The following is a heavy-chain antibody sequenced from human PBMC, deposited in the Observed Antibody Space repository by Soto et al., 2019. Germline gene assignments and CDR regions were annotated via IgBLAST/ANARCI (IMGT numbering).Heavy chain of an antibody. CDR2: IYHGGTT. D-gene: IGHD6-19*01. V-gene: IGHV4-38-2*02. CDR3: ARVHVMVVAGSTFDY. J-gene: IGHJ4*01. Sequence: SETLSLTCTVSGYSISSCSYWAWSRQPPGKGPEWIASIYHGGTTFYNPSLKSRITISVDTSNNQFSLKLTSVTAADKAVYYCARVHVMVVAGSTFDYWGHGTLVTVSS. CDR1: GYSISSCSY.